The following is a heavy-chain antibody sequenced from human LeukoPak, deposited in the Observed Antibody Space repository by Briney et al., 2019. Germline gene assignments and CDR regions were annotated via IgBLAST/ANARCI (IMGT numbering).Heavy chain of an antibody. CDR1: GFTFDDYA. J-gene: IGHJ5*02. Sequence: GGSLRLSCAASGFTFDDYAMHWVRQAPGKGLEWVSGISWNSGSIGYADSVKGRFTISRDNAKNSLYLQMNSLRAEDTALYYCARDRSGENWFDPWGQGTLVTVSS. CDR3: ARDRSGENWFDP. D-gene: IGHD2-15*01. V-gene: IGHV3-9*01. CDR2: ISWNSGSI.